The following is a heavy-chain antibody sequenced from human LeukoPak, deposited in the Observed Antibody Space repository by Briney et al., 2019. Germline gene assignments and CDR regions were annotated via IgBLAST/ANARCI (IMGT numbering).Heavy chain of an antibody. V-gene: IGHV4-34*01. J-gene: IGHJ4*02. CDR2: INHSGST. Sequence: SETLSLTCAVYGGSFSGYYWSWIRQSPGKGLEWIGEINHSGSTNYNPSLKSRVTISVDTSKNQFSLKLSSVTAADTAVYYCARLGAKDYWGQGTLVTVSS. CDR1: GGSFSGYY. D-gene: IGHD1-26*01. CDR3: ARLGAKDY.